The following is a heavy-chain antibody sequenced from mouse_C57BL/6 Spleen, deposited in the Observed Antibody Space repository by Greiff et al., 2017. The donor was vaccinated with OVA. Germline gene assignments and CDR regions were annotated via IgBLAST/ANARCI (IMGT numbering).Heavy chain of an antibody. CDR3: ARSLFSPRGY. J-gene: IGHJ2*01. Sequence: QVQLKESGPELVKPGASVKLSCKASGYTFTSYDINWVKQTPGQGLEWIGWIYPRDGSTKYNEKFKGKATLTVDTSTSTAYMELHRLTSEDSAVYFCARSLFSPRGYWGQGTTLTVSS. CDR2: IYPRDGST. CDR1: GYTFTSYD. V-gene: IGHV1-85*01. D-gene: IGHD3-3*01.